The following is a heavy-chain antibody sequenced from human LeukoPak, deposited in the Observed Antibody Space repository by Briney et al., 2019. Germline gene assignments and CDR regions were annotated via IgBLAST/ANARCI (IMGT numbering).Heavy chain of an antibody. J-gene: IGHJ4*02. CDR1: GGSISGHY. CDR3: ARVASITWIPGVFDF. V-gene: IGHV4-59*11. CDR2: IHFSGGT. Sequence: SKTLSLTCSVSGGSISGHYWSWLRQPPGKGLEWIGNIHFSGGTSYNPSLGSRVTISIDTSKKEFSLTLTSLTAADTAIYYCARVASITWIPGVFDFWGQGTLVTVSS. D-gene: IGHD5-12*01.